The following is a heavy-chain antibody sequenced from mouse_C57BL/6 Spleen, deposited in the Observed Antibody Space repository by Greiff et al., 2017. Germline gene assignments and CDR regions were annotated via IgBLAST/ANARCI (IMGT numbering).Heavy chain of an antibody. Sequence: QVQLQQSGAELVRPGASVTLSCKASGYTFTDYEMHWVKQTPVHGLEWIGAIVPETGGTAYNQKFKGKAILTADKSSSTAYMELRSLTSEDSAVYYCTRADGSDAMDYWGQGTSVTVSS. D-gene: IGHD2-3*01. CDR3: TRADGSDAMDY. CDR2: IVPETGGT. J-gene: IGHJ4*01. V-gene: IGHV1-15*01. CDR1: GYTFTDYE.